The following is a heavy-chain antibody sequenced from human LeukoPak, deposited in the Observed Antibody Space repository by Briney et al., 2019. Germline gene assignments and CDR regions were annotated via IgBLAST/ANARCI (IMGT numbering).Heavy chain of an antibody. V-gene: IGHV4-4*08. CDR2: IYSSGST. D-gene: IGHD3-22*01. J-gene: IGHJ4*02. CDR1: GGSISSYY. CDR3: ARDIYYYDTSGYAPLDY. Sequence: SETLSLTCTVSGGSISSYYWSWIRQPPGRGLEWIGYIYSSGSTNYNPSLESRVTISVDTSKNQFSLKLNSVTAADTAVYYCARDIYYYDTSGYAPLDYWGQGTLVTVSS.